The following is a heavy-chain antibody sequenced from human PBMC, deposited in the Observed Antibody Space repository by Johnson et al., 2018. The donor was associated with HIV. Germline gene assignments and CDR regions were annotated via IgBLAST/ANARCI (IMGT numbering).Heavy chain of an antibody. D-gene: IGHD2-21*01. V-gene: IGHV3-NL1*01. CDR2: IYSGGST. CDR3: ARAGVVFSTASHDAFDI. Sequence: QVQLVESGGGVVQPGRSLRLSCAASGFTFRSYAMHWVRQAPGKGLEWVSVIYSGGSTYYADSVKGRFTISRDNSKNTLYLQMNSLRAEDTAVYYCARAGVVFSTASHDAFDIWGQGTMVTVSS. CDR1: GFTFRSYA. J-gene: IGHJ3*02.